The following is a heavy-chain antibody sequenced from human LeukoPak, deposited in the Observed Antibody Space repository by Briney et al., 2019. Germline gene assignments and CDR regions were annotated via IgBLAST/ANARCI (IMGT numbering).Heavy chain of an antibody. J-gene: IGHJ4*02. Sequence: GGSLRLSCAASGFTFSSYEMNWVRQAPGKGLEWVSYISSSGSTIYYADSVKGRFTISRDNAKNSLYLQMNSLRAEDTAVYYCAKYPVDCSSTSCYGYFDYWGQGTLVTVSS. CDR2: ISSSGSTI. CDR3: AKYPVDCSSTSCYGYFDY. CDR1: GFTFSSYE. D-gene: IGHD2-2*01. V-gene: IGHV3-48*03.